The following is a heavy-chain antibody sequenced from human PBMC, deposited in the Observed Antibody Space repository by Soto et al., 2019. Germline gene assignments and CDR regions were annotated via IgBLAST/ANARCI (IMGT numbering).Heavy chain of an antibody. Sequence: SETLSLTCTVSGGSLSSGGYYRSWIRQHPGKGLEWIGYIYYSGSTYYNPSLKSRVTISVDTSKNQFSLKLSSVTAADTAVYYCARFLGSGYYFFDYWGQGTLVTVSS. D-gene: IGHD3-22*01. CDR2: IYYSGST. J-gene: IGHJ4*02. V-gene: IGHV4-31*03. CDR1: GGSLSSGGYY. CDR3: ARFLGSGYYFFDY.